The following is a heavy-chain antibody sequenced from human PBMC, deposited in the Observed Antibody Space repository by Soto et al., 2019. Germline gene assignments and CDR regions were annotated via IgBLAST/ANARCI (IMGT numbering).Heavy chain of an antibody. Sequence: GGSLRLSCAASGFTFSSDAMHWVRQAPGKGLEWVAVISYDGSNKYYADSVKGRFTISRDNSKNTLYLQMNSLRAEDTAVYYRARGLLQWLTSYGMDVWGHGTTVTVSS. CDR1: GFTFSSDA. D-gene: IGHD6-19*01. CDR3: ARGLLQWLTSYGMDV. J-gene: IGHJ6*02. CDR2: ISYDGSNK. V-gene: IGHV3-30-3*01.